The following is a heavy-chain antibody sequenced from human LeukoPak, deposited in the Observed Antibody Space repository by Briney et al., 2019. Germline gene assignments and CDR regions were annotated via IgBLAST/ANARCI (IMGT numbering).Heavy chain of an antibody. CDR3: ARDAHLVYYYYGMDV. Sequence: ASVKVSCKASGYTFTGYYMHWVRQAPGQGLEWMGWMNPNSGNTGYAQKFQGRVTMTRNTSISTAYMELGSLRSEDTAVYYCARDAHLVYYYYGMDVWGQGTTVTVSS. CDR1: GYTFTGYY. CDR2: MNPNSGNT. V-gene: IGHV1-8*02. D-gene: IGHD2-2*01. J-gene: IGHJ6*02.